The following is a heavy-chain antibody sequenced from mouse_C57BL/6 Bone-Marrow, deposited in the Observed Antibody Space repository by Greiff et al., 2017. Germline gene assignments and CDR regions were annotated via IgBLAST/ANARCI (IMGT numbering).Heavy chain of an antibody. CDR3: AREGYYGSSYAMDY. D-gene: IGHD1-1*01. CDR1: GYAFSSSW. J-gene: IGHJ4*01. V-gene: IGHV1-82*01. Sequence: QVQLKESGPELVKPGASVKISCKASGYAFSSSWMNWVKQRPGKGLEWIGRIYPGDGDTNYNGKFKGKATLTADKSSSTAYMQLSSLTSEDSAVYFCAREGYYGSSYAMDYWGQGTSVTVSS. CDR2: IYPGDGDT.